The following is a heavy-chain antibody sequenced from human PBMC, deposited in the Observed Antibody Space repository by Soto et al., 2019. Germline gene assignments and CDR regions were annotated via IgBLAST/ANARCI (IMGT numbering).Heavy chain of an antibody. CDR1: GGSISSYY. Sequence: SETLSLTCTVSGGSISSYYWSWIRQPPGKGLEWIGYIYYSGSTNYNPSLKSRVTISVDTSKNQFSLKLSSVTAADTAVYYCARHWKYRPYYSGMDVWGQGTTVPVYS. D-gene: IGHD1-7*01. V-gene: IGHV4-59*01. CDR2: IYYSGST. CDR3: ARHWKYRPYYSGMDV. J-gene: IGHJ6*02.